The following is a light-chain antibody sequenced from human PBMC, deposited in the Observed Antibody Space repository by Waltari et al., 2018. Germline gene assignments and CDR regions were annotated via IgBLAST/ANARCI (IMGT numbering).Light chain of an antibody. CDR2: EVV. J-gene: IGLJ1*01. Sequence: QSALTQPASVSGSPGQSITISCIGTSNDVGRYDLVSWYQHHPGKAPKVLIYEVVKRPSGASSRFSASKSGNTASLTISGLQADDEADYHCCSYAGTTTYVFGGGTKVTVL. V-gene: IGLV2-23*02. CDR1: SNDVGRYDL. CDR3: CSYAGTTTYV.